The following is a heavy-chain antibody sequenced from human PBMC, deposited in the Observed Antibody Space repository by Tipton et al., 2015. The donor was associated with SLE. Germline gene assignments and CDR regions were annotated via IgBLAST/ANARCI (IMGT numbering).Heavy chain of an antibody. CDR1: GFTFSSYW. CDR2: IKQDGSEK. Sequence: ALRLSCAASGFTFSSYWMSWVRQAPGKGLEWVANIKQDGSEKYYVDSVKGRFTISGDNAKNSLYLQMNSMRAEDTAVYYCAREGTIAVAVSPFDYWGQGTLVTVSS. J-gene: IGHJ4*02. V-gene: IGHV3-7*01. CDR3: AREGTIAVAVSPFDY. D-gene: IGHD6-19*01.